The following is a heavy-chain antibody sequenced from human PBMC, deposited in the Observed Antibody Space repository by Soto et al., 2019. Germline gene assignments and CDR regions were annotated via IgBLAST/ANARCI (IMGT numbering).Heavy chain of an antibody. Sequence: QVHLVQSGAEVKKPGSSVKVSCKYSGGTFRTESINWVRQAPGQGLEWMGGILPFFGTADYAPRFQGRVTITAGGAKNNAYLGLSSLTTQDTAVDFCPRRPEVRGNSDAFDVWGQGTMVTVSS. CDR2: ILPFFGTA. CDR3: PRRPEVRGNSDAFDV. CDR1: GGTFRTES. V-gene: IGHV1-69*13. D-gene: IGHD1-26*01. J-gene: IGHJ3*01.